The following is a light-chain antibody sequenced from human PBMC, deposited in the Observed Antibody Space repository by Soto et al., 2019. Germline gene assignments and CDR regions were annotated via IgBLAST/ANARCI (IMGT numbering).Light chain of an antibody. V-gene: IGKV3-15*01. J-gene: IGKJ5*01. Sequence: EVLMTQSPATLSVSPGERATLSCRASQSVNSNLAWFQQKPGQAPRLLISDASTRATGIPARFSGSGSGAEFTLTISSLQSEGFAVYYCQQYSNWPPTFGQGTRLEIK. CDR1: QSVNSN. CDR2: DAS. CDR3: QQYSNWPPT.